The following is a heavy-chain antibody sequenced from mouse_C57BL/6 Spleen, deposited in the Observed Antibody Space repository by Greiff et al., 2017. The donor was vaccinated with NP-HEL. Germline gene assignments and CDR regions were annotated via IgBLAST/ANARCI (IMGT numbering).Heavy chain of an antibody. D-gene: IGHD2-5*01. CDR2: INPSTGGT. CDR1: GYSFTGYY. CDR3: ARGSNYSPFAY. Sequence: VQLQQSGPELVKPGASVKISCKASGYSFTGYYMNWVKQSPEKSLEWIGEINPSTGGTTYNQKFKDKATLTVDKSSSTAYMQLKSLTSDDSAVYYCARGSNYSPFAYWGQGTLVTVSA. V-gene: IGHV1-42*01. J-gene: IGHJ3*01.